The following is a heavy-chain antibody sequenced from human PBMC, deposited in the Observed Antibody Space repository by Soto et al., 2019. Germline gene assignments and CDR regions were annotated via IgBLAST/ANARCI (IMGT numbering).Heavy chain of an antibody. CDR3: ARGVHYDSSGYYYFY. D-gene: IGHD3-22*01. CDR1: GGTFSSYA. V-gene: IGHV1-69*13. CDR2: IIPIFGAA. J-gene: IGHJ4*02. Sequence: ASVKVSCKASGGTFSSYAIDWVRQAPGQGLEWMGGIIPIFGAANYAQKFQGRVTITADESTSTAYMELRSLRSEDTAVYYCARGVHYDSSGYYYFYWGQGTLVTVSS.